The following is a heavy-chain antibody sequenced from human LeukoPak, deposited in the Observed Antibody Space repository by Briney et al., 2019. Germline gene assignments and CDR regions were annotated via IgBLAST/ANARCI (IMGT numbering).Heavy chain of an antibody. J-gene: IGHJ3*02. CDR2: IIPILGIA. CDR3: ARESTVTTGAFDI. V-gene: IGHV1-69*04. CDR1: GYTFTGYY. Sequence: SVKVSCKASGYTFTGYYMHWVRQAPGQGLEWMGRIIPILGIANYAQKFQGRVTITADKSTSTAYMELSSLRSEDTAVYYCARESTVTTGAFDIWGQGTMVTVSS. D-gene: IGHD4-11*01.